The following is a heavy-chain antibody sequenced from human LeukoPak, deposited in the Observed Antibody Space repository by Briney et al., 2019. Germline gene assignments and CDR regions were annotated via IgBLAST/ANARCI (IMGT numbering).Heavy chain of an antibody. CDR1: GGSISSRGYY. V-gene: IGHV4-31*03. CDR3: ARVSGDSSGYLRYWYFDL. Sequence: SSQTLSLTCTVSGGSISSRGYYWSWIGQHPGKGLELIGVIYYSGITHYNPSLKSRATITVDTSKNHFSLKLISVTDADTAMYYCARVSGDSSGYLRYWYFDLWGRGTLVTVSS. D-gene: IGHD3-22*01. CDR2: IYYSGIT. J-gene: IGHJ2*01.